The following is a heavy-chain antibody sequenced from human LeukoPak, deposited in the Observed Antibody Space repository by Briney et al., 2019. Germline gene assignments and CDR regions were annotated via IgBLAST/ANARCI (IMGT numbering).Heavy chain of an antibody. Sequence: SETLSLTCTVYGGSISGYYWNWIRQSPGKGLEWIGYIYYSGSTKYNPSLKSRVTISVDTSKNQFSLKLSSVTAADTAVYYCAREGGGFDYWGQGTLVTVSS. J-gene: IGHJ4*02. CDR3: AREGGGFDY. CDR1: GGSISGYY. D-gene: IGHD3-16*01. V-gene: IGHV4-59*01. CDR2: IYYSGST.